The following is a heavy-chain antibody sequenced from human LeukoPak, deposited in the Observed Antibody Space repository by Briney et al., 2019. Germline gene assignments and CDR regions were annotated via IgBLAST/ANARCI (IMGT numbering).Heavy chain of an antibody. CDR2: ISSHGGSK. V-gene: IGHV3-64*01. CDR1: GFTFSSYA. J-gene: IGHJ3*02. Sequence: GGSLRLSCAPSGFTFSSYAMHWVRQAPGKGLEYVSAISSHGGSKNYANSVKGRFNISRDNSKHSLYLQMGRLRAEDMAVYYCARSPYSRSYDAFDIWGQGTMVTVSS. CDR3: ARSPYSRSYDAFDI. D-gene: IGHD6-13*01.